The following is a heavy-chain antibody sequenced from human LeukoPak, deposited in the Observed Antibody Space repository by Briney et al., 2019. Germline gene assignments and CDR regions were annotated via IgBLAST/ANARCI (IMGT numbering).Heavy chain of an antibody. V-gene: IGHV1-18*01. CDR3: ATTPLRYCSGGSCYPDAFDI. J-gene: IGHJ3*02. CDR2: ISAYNGNT. Sequence: ASVKVSCKASGYTFTSYGISWVRQAPGQGLEWMGWISAYNGNTNYAQKLQGRVTMTTDTSTSTAYMELRSLRSDDTAVYYCATTPLRYCSGGSCYPDAFDIWGQGTMVTVSS. D-gene: IGHD2-15*01. CDR1: GYTFTSYG.